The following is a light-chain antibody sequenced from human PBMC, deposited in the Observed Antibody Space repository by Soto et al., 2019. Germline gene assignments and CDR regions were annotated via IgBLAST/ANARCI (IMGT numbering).Light chain of an antibody. J-gene: IGLJ1*01. CDR2: EVS. CDR1: SSDVGAYTL. Sequence: QSALTQPASVSGSPGQSITISCTGTSSDVGAYTLVSWYQQYPGKAPRLIIYEVSKRPSGIPNRFSASKSDNTASLTISGLRAEDEALYHCCSYAGSNNFVFGTGTKLTVL. V-gene: IGLV2-23*02. CDR3: CSYAGSNNFV.